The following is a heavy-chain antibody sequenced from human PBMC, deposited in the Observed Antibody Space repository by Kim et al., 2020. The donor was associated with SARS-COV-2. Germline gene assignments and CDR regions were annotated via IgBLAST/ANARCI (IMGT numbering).Heavy chain of an antibody. CDR1: GYTFTSYA. CDR3: ARSGDIEAAAGTTPGAFDI. Sequence: ASVKVSCKASGYTFTSYAMNWVRQAPGQGLEWMGWINTNTGNPTYAQGFTGRFVFSLDTSVSTAYLQISSLKAEDTAVYYCARSGDIEAAAGTTPGAFDIWGQGTMVTVSS. J-gene: IGHJ3*02. V-gene: IGHV7-4-1*02. D-gene: IGHD6-13*01. CDR2: INTNTGNP.